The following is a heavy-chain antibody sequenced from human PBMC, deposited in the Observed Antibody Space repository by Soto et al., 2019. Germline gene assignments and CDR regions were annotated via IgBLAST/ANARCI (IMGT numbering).Heavy chain of an antibody. V-gene: IGHV3-21*01. CDR2: ISSSSSYI. CDR3: ARSARGVGATRGGMDV. CDR1: GFTFSSYS. Sequence: EVQLVESGGGLVKPGGSLRLSCAASGFTFSSYSMNWVRQAPGKGLEWVSSISSSSSYIYYADSVKGRFTISRDNAKNSLYLQMNSRRAEDTAVYYCARSARGVGATRGGMDVWGQGTTVTVSS. J-gene: IGHJ6*02. D-gene: IGHD1-26*01.